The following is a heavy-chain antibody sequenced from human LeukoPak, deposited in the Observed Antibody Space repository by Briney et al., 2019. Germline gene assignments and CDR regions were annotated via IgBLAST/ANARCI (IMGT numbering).Heavy chain of an antibody. CDR3: ARVGSPLRPYYDFWSGYLGFGMDV. Sequence: SETLSLTCTVSGGSISSYYWSWIRQPPGKGLEWIGYIYYSGSTNYNPSLKSRVTISVDTSKNQFSLKLSSVTAADTAVYYCARVGSPLRPYYDFWSGYLGFGMDVWGQGTTVTVSS. CDR2: IYYSGST. CDR1: GGSISSYY. D-gene: IGHD3-3*01. V-gene: IGHV4-59*01. J-gene: IGHJ6*02.